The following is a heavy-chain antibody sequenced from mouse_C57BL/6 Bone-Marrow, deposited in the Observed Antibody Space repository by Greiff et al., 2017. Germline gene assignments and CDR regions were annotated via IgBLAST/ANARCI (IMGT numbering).Heavy chain of an antibody. V-gene: IGHV1-55*01. J-gene: IGHJ2*01. D-gene: IGHD2-4*01. Sequence: QVQLQQSGAELVKPGASVKMSCKASGYTFTSYWITWVKQRPGQGLEWIGDIYPGSGSTNYNEKFKSKATLTVDTSSSTAYMQLSSLTSEDSAVYYCAREGSFYDYVPTGFFDYWGQGTTLTVSS. CDR1: GYTFTSYW. CDR2: IYPGSGST. CDR3: AREGSFYDYVPTGFFDY.